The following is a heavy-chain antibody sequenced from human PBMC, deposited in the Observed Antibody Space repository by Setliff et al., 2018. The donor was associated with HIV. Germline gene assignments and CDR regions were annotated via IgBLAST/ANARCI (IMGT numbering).Heavy chain of an antibody. CDR1: GGSISSDNW. D-gene: IGHD3-10*01. V-gene: IGHV4-4*02. CDR3: TRRRGPMVRGVDPTPSYYFDY. J-gene: IGHJ4*02. CDR2: INLSRST. Sequence: SETLSLTCAVSGGSISSDNWWTWVRQPPGKGLEWIGEINLSRSTDYNPSLKSRVTISVDTSKNQFSLRLSSVTAGDTAVYYCTRRRGPMVRGVDPTPSYYFDYWGQGTLVTVSS.